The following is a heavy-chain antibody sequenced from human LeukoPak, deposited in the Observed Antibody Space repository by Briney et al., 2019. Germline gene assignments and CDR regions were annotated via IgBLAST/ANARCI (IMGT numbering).Heavy chain of an antibody. CDR2: IWYDGSNK. CDR1: GFAYSSYG. D-gene: IGHD6-6*01. J-gene: IGHJ4*02. CDR3: ARDGNSSSSHVDY. V-gene: IGHV3-33*01. Sequence: GGSLRLSCAPSGFAYSSYGMDGVRQAPGKGLEWVAVIWYDGSNKYYADSVKGRFTISRDNSKNTLYLQMNSLRAEDTAVYYCARDGNSSSSHVDYWGQGTLVTVSS.